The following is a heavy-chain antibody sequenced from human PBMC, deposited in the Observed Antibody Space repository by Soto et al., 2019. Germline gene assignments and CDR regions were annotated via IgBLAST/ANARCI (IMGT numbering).Heavy chain of an antibody. Sequence: PGGSLRLSCAASGFTFSSYSMNWVRQAPGKGLEWVSYISSSSSTIYYADSVKGRFTISRDNAKNSLYLQMNSLRDEDTAVYYCARVRDSSGSFGFTYWGQGTLVTVSS. CDR2: ISSSSSTI. D-gene: IGHD6-19*01. J-gene: IGHJ4*02. CDR3: ARVRDSSGSFGFTY. CDR1: GFTFSSYS. V-gene: IGHV3-48*02.